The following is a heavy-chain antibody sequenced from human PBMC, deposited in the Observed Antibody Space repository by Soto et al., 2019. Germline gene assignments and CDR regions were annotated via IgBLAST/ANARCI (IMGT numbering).Heavy chain of an antibody. J-gene: IGHJ4*02. D-gene: IGHD6-19*01. Sequence: GGSLRLSCAASGFTFSSYWMSWVRQAPGKGLEWVANIKQDGSEKYYVDSVKGRFTISRDNAKNSLYLQMNSLRAEDTAVYYCARGPYFGAVAAAYYFDYWGQGTLVTVS. CDR1: GFTFSSYW. V-gene: IGHV3-7*03. CDR2: IKQDGSEK. CDR3: ARGPYFGAVAAAYYFDY.